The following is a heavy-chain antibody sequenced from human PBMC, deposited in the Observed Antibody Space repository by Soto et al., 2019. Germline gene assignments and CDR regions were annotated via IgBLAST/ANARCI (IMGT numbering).Heavy chain of an antibody. CDR1: GFTFTDYY. CDR3: ARGHYYYTGAYYDHYGLDI. J-gene: IGHJ6*04. CDR2: ISSSSSDI. V-gene: IGHV3-11*01. D-gene: IGHD2-8*02. Sequence: QVQLVESGGGLVRPGGSLRLSCAASGFTFTDYYMTWIRQAPGKGLEWVSYISSSSSDIYYADSVKGRLTISRDNAKNSLYLQITGMRPENTAVYYCARGHYYYTGAYYDHYGLDIWGKGTAVTVSS.